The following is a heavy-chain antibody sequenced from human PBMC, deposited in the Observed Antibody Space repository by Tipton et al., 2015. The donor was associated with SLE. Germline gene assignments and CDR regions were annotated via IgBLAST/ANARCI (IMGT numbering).Heavy chain of an antibody. J-gene: IGHJ4*02. D-gene: IGHD3-10*01. CDR2: LTSGGTT. Sequence: SLRLSCAASGFTFSSYAMSWVRQAPGKGLEWVSTLTSGGTTYYADSVKGRFTISTDISKNTLFLQLNNLGADDTAIYYCARAFNYVSGIFFWGRGTLVTVSS. V-gene: IGHV3-23*01. CDR1: GFTFSSYA. CDR3: ARAFNYVSGIFF.